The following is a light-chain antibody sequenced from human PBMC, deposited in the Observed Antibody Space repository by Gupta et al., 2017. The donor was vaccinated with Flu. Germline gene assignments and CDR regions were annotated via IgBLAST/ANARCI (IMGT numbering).Light chain of an antibody. J-gene: IGLJ2*01. V-gene: IGLV3-25*03. Sequence: GQTARITCAVDALPKQDAYWYQQKTGQAPVLVIYKDSERPPGIPERFSGSSSGTTVTLTISGAQAEDEADYYCQSAESSGTPVVFGGGTKLTVL. CDR1: ALPKQD. CDR2: KDS. CDR3: QSAESSGTPVV.